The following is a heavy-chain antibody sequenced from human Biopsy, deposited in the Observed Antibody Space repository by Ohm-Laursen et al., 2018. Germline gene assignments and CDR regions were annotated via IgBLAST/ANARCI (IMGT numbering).Heavy chain of an antibody. J-gene: IGHJ4*02. V-gene: IGHV1-69*06. Sequence: SVKVSCNDSGGSFSDYGLSWVRQAPGRGLEWMGGVIPISNTANYAQNFQDRLTITADRSTNTAYMELNSLRSEDTAVYFCATLTEDYGASPDSWGQGTLVVVSS. D-gene: IGHD4-17*01. CDR2: VIPISNTA. CDR3: ATLTEDYGASPDS. CDR1: GGSFSDYG.